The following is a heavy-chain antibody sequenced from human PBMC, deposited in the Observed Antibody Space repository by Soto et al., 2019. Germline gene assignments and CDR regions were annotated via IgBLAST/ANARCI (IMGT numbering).Heavy chain of an antibody. CDR3: ARVRGIRGIAVAGKGPGGYYMDV. D-gene: IGHD6-19*01. J-gene: IGHJ6*03. CDR2: ISSSSSYI. CDR1: GFTFSSYS. Sequence: GGSLRLSCAASGFTFSSYSMNWVRQAPGKGLEWVSSISSSSSYIYYADSVKGRFTISRDNAKNSLYLQMNSLRAEDTAVYYCARVRGIRGIAVAGKGPGGYYMDVWGKGTTVTVSS. V-gene: IGHV3-21*01.